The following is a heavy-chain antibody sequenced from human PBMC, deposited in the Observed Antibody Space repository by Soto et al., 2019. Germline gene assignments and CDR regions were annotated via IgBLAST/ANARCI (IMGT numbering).Heavy chain of an antibody. Sequence: SETLSLTCTVTGGSTSSYSWNWIRQPPGKGLEWIGYIYHSGSTLYNPSLKSRVTISVDTSKNQFSLKLNSVTAADTAVYYCARDLWGYCGTDCYPLDVWGQGTTVTVSS. D-gene: IGHD2-21*02. CDR3: ARDLWGYCGTDCYPLDV. V-gene: IGHV4-59*01. J-gene: IGHJ6*02. CDR1: GGSTSSYS. CDR2: IYHSGST.